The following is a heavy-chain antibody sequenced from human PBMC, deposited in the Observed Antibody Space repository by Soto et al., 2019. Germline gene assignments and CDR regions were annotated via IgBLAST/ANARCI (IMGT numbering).Heavy chain of an antibody. Sequence: GGSLRLSCAASGFTVSSNYMSWVRQAPGKGLEWVSVIYSGGSTYYADSVKGRFTISRHNSKNTLYLQMNSLRAEDTAVYYCARGYSSGWYYYGMDVWGQGTTVTVSS. J-gene: IGHJ6*02. CDR3: ARGYSSGWYYYGMDV. D-gene: IGHD6-19*01. CDR1: GFTVSSNY. CDR2: IYSGGST. V-gene: IGHV3-53*04.